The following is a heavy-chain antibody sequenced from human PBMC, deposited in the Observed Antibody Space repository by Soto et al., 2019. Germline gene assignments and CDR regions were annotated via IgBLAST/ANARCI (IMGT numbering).Heavy chain of an antibody. CDR2: ISAYNGNT. CDR1: GYTFTSYG. CDR3: AREGVVVVAATRAYYYYGMDV. D-gene: IGHD2-15*01. V-gene: IGHV1-18*01. Sequence: ASVKVSCKASGYTFTSYGISWVRQAPGQGLEWMGWISAYNGNTNYAQKLQGRVTMTTDTSTSTAYMELRSLRSDDTAVYYCAREGVVVVAATRAYYYYGMDVWGQGTTVTVSS. J-gene: IGHJ6*02.